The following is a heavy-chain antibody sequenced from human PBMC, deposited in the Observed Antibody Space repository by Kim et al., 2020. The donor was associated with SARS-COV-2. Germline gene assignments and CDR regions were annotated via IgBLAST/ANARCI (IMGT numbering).Heavy chain of an antibody. CDR1: GFSFSDYY. CDR3: VREPAY. J-gene: IGHJ4*02. CDR2: INSDGTSI. Sequence: GGSLRLSCAASGFSFSDYYMNWIRQAPGKGLEWVGYINSDGTSIKYADSVNGRFTISRDNAKKSLSLQMNRLTPEDTAVYYCVREPAYWGQGTLVNVSS. V-gene: IGHV3-11*01.